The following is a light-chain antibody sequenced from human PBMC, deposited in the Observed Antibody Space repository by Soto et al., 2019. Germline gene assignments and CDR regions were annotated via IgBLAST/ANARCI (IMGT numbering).Light chain of an antibody. CDR3: SSYTTSSTVV. V-gene: IGLV2-14*01. CDR2: EVS. Sequence: QSVRTQPASVSGSPGQSITISCTGTSSDVGAYGYVSWYQQHPGKAPKLMIYEVSYRPSGVSNRFSGSKSGNAASLTISGLQAEDEADYYCSSYTTSSTVVFGGGTKLTVL. J-gene: IGLJ2*01. CDR1: SSDVGAYGY.